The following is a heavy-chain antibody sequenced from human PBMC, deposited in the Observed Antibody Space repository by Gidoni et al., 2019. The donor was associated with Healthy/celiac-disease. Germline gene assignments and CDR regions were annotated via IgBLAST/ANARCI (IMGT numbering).Heavy chain of an antibody. CDR2: IYHDGDT. D-gene: IGHD4-4*01. CDR3: TKDAGDLSNSVY. V-gene: IGHV4-38-2*02. J-gene: IGHJ4*02. CDR1: AYSIDTDFY. Sequence: QVQLQELGPGRVKPSETLSLTGAVSAYSIDTDFYWSWIRQSPGKGLEWIGSIYHDGDTYSNSSLKSRITITIDMSKTQCSLNLRSVTAADTAIYYGTKDAGDLSNSVYWGRGTLVTVSS.